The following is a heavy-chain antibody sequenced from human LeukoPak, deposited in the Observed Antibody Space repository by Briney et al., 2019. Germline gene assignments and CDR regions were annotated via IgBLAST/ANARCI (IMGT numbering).Heavy chain of an antibody. CDR2: ISGSGTNT. CDR3: GRQGIYASGNLDY. V-gene: IGHV3-23*01. D-gene: IGHD3-10*01. Sequence: GGSLRLSCAASGFTFSSYAMSWVRQAPGKGLEWVSSISGSGTNTYYADSVKGRFTISRDNSENTLYLQVNSLRAEDTAVYYCGRQGIYASGNLDYWGQATLVTVSS. CDR1: GFTFSSYA. J-gene: IGHJ4*02.